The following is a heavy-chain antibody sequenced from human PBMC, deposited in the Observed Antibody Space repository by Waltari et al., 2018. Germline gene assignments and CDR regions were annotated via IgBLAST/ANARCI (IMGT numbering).Heavy chain of an antibody. V-gene: IGHV3-23*01. J-gene: IGHJ4*02. CDR1: GFSFSTYV. D-gene: IGHD3-16*01. CDR3: AIASGVDY. Sequence: EVQLLESGGGLVQPGGSLRLSCAASGFSFSTYVMNWVRQAPGKGLEWVSSISDAGGIINYADSVKGRFTISRDNSKNTLYLQMNSLRGEDTAVYYCAIASGVDYWGQGTLVTISS. CDR2: ISDAGGII.